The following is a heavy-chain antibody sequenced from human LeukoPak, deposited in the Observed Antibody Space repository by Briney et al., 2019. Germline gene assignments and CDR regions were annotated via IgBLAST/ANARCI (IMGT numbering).Heavy chain of an antibody. Sequence: ASVKVSCKASGYTFTSYDINWVRQATGQGLEWMGWMNPNSGNTGYAQKFQGRVTMTRNTSISTAYMELSSLRSEDTAVYYCARGPALKQYYGFWSGYYSAYYYYMDVWGKGTTVTVSS. V-gene: IGHV1-8*01. D-gene: IGHD3-3*01. CDR3: ARGPALKQYYGFWSGYYSAYYYYMDV. J-gene: IGHJ6*03. CDR2: MNPNSGNT. CDR1: GYTFTSYD.